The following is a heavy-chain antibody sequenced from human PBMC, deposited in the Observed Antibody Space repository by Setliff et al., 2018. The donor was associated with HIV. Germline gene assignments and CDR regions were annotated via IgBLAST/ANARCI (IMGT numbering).Heavy chain of an antibody. CDR2: IYTTGIT. CDR3: ARGPRPVDVDYYYMDV. CDR1: GGSISSGSYY. V-gene: IGHV4-61*02. J-gene: IGHJ6*03. Sequence: SETLSLTCTVSGGSISSGSYYWSWIRQPAGKGLEWIGRIYTTGITNYIPSLKSRVTISLDTSKNQFSLKLISVTAADTAVYYCARGPRPVDVDYYYMDVWGKGTTVTVSS.